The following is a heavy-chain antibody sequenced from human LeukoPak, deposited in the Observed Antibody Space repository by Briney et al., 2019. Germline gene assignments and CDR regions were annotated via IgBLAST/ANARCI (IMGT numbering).Heavy chain of an antibody. J-gene: IGHJ4*02. D-gene: IGHD5-18*01. CDR2: IFGSGGSP. CDR1: GFTLGSHA. Sequence: GGSPRLSCEASGFTLGSHAMYWVRQPPGKGLEWVAGIFGSGGSPPYADPVKGPFTNCRDNSRNTVYLKINSLRADDTAVYYCGKTTVGYSSGQKPAWPVDYWGQGTLVTVSS. V-gene: IGHV3-23*01. CDR3: GKTTVGYSSGQKPAWPVDY.